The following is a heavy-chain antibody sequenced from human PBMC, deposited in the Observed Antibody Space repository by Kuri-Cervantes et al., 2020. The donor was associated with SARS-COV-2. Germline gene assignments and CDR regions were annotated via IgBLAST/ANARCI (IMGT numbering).Heavy chain of an antibody. CDR2: INWNGGST. J-gene: IGHJ3*02. V-gene: IGHV3-20*04. D-gene: IGHD5-12*01. Sequence: GGSLRLSCAASGFTFDDYGMSWVRQAPGKGLEWVSGINWNGGSTGYADSVKGRFTISRDNAKNSLYLQMNSLRAEDMALYYCAKLVATNDVFDIWGQGTMVTVSS. CDR1: GFTFDDYG. CDR3: AKLVATNDVFDI.